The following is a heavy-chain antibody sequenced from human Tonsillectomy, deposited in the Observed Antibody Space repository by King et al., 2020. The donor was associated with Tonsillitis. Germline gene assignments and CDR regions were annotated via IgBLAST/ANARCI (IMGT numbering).Heavy chain of an antibody. CDR3: ASGIYNSNDGWAYFAYDGMDV. D-gene: IGHD1-1*01. CDR1: AFSFSSYW. CDR2: INSDGSST. J-gene: IGHJ6*02. V-gene: IGHV3-74*01. Sequence: VQLVESGGGLVQPGGSLKLSCEASAFSFSSYWMHWVRQAPGKGLVWVSRINSDGSSTSYADSVRGRFTISRDNAKKTLYLQMDRLRAEDTGVYFCASGIYNSNDGWAYFAYDGMDVWGQGTTVTVSS.